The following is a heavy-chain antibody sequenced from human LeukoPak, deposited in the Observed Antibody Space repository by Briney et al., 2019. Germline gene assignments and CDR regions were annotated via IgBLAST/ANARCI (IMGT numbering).Heavy chain of an antibody. CDR1: GFAFSTYS. J-gene: IGHJ4*02. CDR2: ISSSSTYI. Sequence: GGSLRLSCAASGFAFSTYSMNWVRQAPGKGLEWVPSISSSSTYIYYADSVKGRVTISRDNAKNSLYLQMNSLRAEDTAVYYCARVLSGCETTRCELDYWGQGTLVTVSS. D-gene: IGHD1-26*01. V-gene: IGHV3-21*01. CDR3: ARVLSGCETTRCELDY.